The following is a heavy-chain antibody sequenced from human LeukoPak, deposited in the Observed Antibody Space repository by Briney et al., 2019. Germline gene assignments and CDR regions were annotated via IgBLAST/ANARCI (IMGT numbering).Heavy chain of an antibody. Sequence: PGGSLRLSCEASGFTFSSYGMHWVRQAPGKGLEWVAVISYDGSNKYYADSVKGRFTISGDNSKNTLYLQMNSLRAEDTAVYYCAKRRVAARPGYYYGMDVWGQGTTVTVSS. J-gene: IGHJ6*02. CDR3: AKRRVAARPGYYYGMDV. D-gene: IGHD6-6*01. CDR2: ISYDGSNK. V-gene: IGHV3-30*18. CDR1: GFTFSSYG.